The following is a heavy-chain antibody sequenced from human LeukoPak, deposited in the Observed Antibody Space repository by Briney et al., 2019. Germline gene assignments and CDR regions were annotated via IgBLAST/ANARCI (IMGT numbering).Heavy chain of an antibody. CDR3: ATRGY. V-gene: IGHV4-59*08. Sequence: SETLSLTCTVSGGSISSDYWQWIRQPPGKGLEWVGYIYNSGNNHYNSSLKSRVTISIDTSKNQFSLKLASVTAADTAAYYCATRGYWGQGTLVAVSS. CDR1: GGSISSDY. D-gene: IGHD3-10*01. J-gene: IGHJ4*02. CDR2: IYNSGNN.